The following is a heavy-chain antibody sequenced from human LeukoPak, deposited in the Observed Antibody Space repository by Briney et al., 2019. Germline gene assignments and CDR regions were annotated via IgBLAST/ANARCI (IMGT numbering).Heavy chain of an antibody. CDR3: AKESTWTGTDTNYFHY. D-gene: IGHD3/OR15-3a*01. J-gene: IGHJ4*02. Sequence: PGGSLRLSCAASGFTFSNYGMHWVRQAPGKGLEWVAVISNDGTNKYYADSVKGRFTFSRDNSKTTLYLQMNSLRTEDTAVYYCAKESTWTGTDTNYFHYWGQGTLVTVSS. CDR2: ISNDGTNK. V-gene: IGHV3-30*18. CDR1: GFTFSNYG.